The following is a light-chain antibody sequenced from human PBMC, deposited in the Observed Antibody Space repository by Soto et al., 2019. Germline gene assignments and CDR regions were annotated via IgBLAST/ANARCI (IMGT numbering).Light chain of an antibody. CDR2: ATS. Sequence: IQMTQSPPSLSASVGDRVILTCRASQDIRNELGWYQQKPGKAPKLLIHATSTLQGGVPLRFSGSGSGTDFTLTISSLQPEDFATYYCLQDHSYPRTFGQGTRVEIK. J-gene: IGKJ1*01. CDR3: LQDHSYPRT. CDR1: QDIRNE. V-gene: IGKV1-6*01.